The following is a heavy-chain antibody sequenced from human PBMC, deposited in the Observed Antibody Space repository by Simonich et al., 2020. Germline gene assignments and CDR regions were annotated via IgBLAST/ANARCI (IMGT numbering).Heavy chain of an antibody. J-gene: IGHJ2*01. V-gene: IGHV1-2*02. D-gene: IGHD6-25*01. CDR2: INPISGGK. Sequence: QVQLVQSGAEVKKPVASVKVSCKASGYTFTGYYMHWLRQAPGQGLEGVGGINPISGGKNYAQKFQGRVTMTRDTSISTAYMELSRLRSDDTAVYYCARGGLGHWYFDLWGRGTLVTVSS. CDR1: GYTFTGYY. CDR3: ARGGLGHWYFDL.